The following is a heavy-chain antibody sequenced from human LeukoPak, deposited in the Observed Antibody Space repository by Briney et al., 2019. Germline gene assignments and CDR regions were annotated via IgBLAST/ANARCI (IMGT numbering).Heavy chain of an antibody. CDR3: ARVGSSYHWFDP. CDR1: GGSCSGCY. Sequence: SETLSLTCAVYGGSCSGCYWSWIRQPPGKGLEWIGEINHSGSTNYNPSLKSRVTISVDTSKNQFSLKLSSVTAADTAVYYCARVGSSYHWFDPWGQGTLVTVSS. V-gene: IGHV4-34*01. J-gene: IGHJ5*02. D-gene: IGHD6-13*01. CDR2: INHSGST.